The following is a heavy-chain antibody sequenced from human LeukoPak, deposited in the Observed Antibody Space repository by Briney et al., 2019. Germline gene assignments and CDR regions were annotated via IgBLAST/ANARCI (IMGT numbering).Heavy chain of an antibody. J-gene: IGHJ4*02. V-gene: IGHV4-31*03. CDR3: ARVPIGYCSSTSCSHFDY. CDR2: IYYSGST. D-gene: IGHD2-2*01. Sequence: SETLSLTCTVSGGSISSGGYYWSWVRQHPGKGMERIGYIYYSGSTYYNPSLKSRVTISVDTSKNQFSLKLSSVTAAVTAVYYCARVPIGYCSSTSCSHFDYWGQGTLVTVSS. CDR1: GGSISSGGYY.